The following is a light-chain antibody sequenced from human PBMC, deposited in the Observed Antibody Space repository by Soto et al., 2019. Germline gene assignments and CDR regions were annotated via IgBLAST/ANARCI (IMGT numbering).Light chain of an antibody. CDR1: QGIRND. CDR3: LQDYTYPRT. V-gene: IGKV1-6*01. CDR2: GSS. Sequence: AIQMTQSPSSLSASVGDGVTITCRASQGIRNDLGWYQQKPGKAPKLLIYGSSNLQSGVPSRFRGSGSGTDFTLTISSLQPEDFATYYCLQDYTYPRTFCQGTKVDIK. J-gene: IGKJ1*01.